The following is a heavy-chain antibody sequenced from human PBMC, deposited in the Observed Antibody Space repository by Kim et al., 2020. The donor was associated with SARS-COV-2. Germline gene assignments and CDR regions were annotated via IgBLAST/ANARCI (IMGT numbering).Heavy chain of an antibody. Sequence: GGSLRLSCAASGFTFSSYGMHWVRQAPGKGLEWVAVTWYDGSKKYYVDSVKGRFTISRDNSKNTLYLQMNSLRSEDTAVYYCANGGSSSSWAHLYWGQGTLVTVSS. CDR3: ANGGSSSSWAHLY. V-gene: IGHV3-33*06. CDR2: TWYDGSKK. D-gene: IGHD2-2*01. J-gene: IGHJ4*02. CDR1: GFTFSSYG.